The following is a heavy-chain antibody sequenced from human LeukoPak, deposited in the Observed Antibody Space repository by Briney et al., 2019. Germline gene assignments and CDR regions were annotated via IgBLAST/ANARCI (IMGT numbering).Heavy chain of an antibody. CDR3: ARDGYSSGWYEN. CDR1: GGSISSHY. CDR2: IYYSGST. J-gene: IGHJ4*02. V-gene: IGHV4-59*11. Sequence: PSETLSLTCTVSGGSISSHYWSWIRQPPGKGLEWIGYIYYSGSTNYNPSLKSRVTISVDTSKNQFSLKLSSVTAADTAVYYCARDGYSSGWYENWGQGTLVTVSS. D-gene: IGHD6-19*01.